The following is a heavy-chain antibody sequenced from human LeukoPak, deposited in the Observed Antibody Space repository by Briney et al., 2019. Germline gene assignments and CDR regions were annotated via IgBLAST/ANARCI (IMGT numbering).Heavy chain of an antibody. CDR1: GFLFNTNW. CDR3: ATYSSLNRREFQY. J-gene: IGHJ1*01. Sequence: PGGSLRLSCAGSGFLFNTNWMTWVRQAPGKGLGWVATIKQDGSEKYYVDSVKGRFTISRDNAKNSLYLQMNTLRAEDTAVYYCATYSSLNRREFQYWGQGTLLTVSS. V-gene: IGHV3-7*01. D-gene: IGHD3-22*01. CDR2: IKQDGSEK.